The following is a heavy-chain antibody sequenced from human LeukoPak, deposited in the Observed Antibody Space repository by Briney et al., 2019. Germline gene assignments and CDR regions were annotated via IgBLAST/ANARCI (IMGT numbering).Heavy chain of an antibody. Sequence: GGSLRLSCAASGFTFSSYWMRWVRHAPGKGLVWVSRINSDGSSTSYADSVKGRFTISRDNAKNTLYLQMNSLRVEDTAVYYCASLTGSSLFDYWGQGTLVTVSS. J-gene: IGHJ4*02. CDR1: GFTFSSYW. CDR2: INSDGSST. CDR3: ASLTGSSLFDY. V-gene: IGHV3-74*01. D-gene: IGHD1-20*01.